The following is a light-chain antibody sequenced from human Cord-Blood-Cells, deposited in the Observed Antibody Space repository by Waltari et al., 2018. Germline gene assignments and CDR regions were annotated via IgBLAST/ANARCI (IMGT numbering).Light chain of an antibody. CDR1: QDISNY. J-gene: IGKJ3*01. CDR3: QQYDNLPLT. Sequence: DIQMTQSPSSLSASVEATVTITCQASQDISNYLNWYQQKPGKAPKLLIYDASNLETGVPSRFSGSGSGTDFTFTISSLQPEDIATYYCQQYDNLPLTFGPGTKVDIK. V-gene: IGKV1-33*01. CDR2: DAS.